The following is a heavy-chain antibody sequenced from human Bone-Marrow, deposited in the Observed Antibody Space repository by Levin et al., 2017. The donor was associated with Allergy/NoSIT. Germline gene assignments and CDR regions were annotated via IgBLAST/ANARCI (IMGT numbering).Heavy chain of an antibody. CDR1: GYSFSSYG. V-gene: IGHV1-18*01. D-gene: IGHD3-3*01. J-gene: IGHJ4*02. CDR3: ARVVTMFGTLLHSFDH. CDR2: ISSDNSHR. Sequence: ASVKVSCETSGYSFSSYGVSWVRQAPGQGLEWVGWISSDNSHRKYEQKFQTRVTLSTDSSTRTAYMDLYNLRSDDTAVYYCARVVTMFGTLLHSFDHWGQGTLVTVSA.